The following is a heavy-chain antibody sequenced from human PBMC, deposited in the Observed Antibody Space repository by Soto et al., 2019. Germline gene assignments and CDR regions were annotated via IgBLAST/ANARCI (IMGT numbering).Heavy chain of an antibody. J-gene: IGHJ5*02. Sequence: TLSLTCAVSGCSISSGGYSWSWIRQPPGKGLEWIGYIYHSGSTYYNPSLKSRVTISVDTSKNQFSLKLSSVTAADTAVYYCARGGKGSGEFDHWGQGTLVTVSS. V-gene: IGHV4-30-2*01. D-gene: IGHD2-15*01. CDR2: IYHSGST. CDR1: GCSISSGGYS. CDR3: ARGGKGSGEFDH.